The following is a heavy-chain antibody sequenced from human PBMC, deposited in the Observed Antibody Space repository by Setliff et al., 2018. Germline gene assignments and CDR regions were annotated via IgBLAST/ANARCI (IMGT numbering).Heavy chain of an antibody. V-gene: IGHV3-7*01. CDR3: ARDIGGDYRWTFDY. CDR2: IKEDGSQR. D-gene: IGHD4-17*01. Sequence: GGSLRLSCAASGFDFKTHWMDWARQAPGKGLEWVANIKEDGSQRNYVDAVRGRFTVSRDNAKNSLYLQMNSLRAEDTAVYYCARDIGGDYRWTFDYWGQGTLVTVSS. CDR1: GFDFKTHW. J-gene: IGHJ4*02.